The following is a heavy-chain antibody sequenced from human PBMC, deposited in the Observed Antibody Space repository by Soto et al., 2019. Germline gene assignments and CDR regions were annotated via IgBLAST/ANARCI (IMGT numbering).Heavy chain of an antibody. CDR1: GGSISSGGYY. Sequence: SETLSLTCTVSGGSISSGGYYWSWIRQHPGKGLEWIGYIYYSGSTYYNPSLKSRVTISVDTSKNQLSLKLSSVTAADTAVYYCARVRLGIIVFDPWGQGTLVTVSS. V-gene: IGHV4-31*03. J-gene: IGHJ5*02. CDR3: ARVRLGIIVFDP. CDR2: IYYSGST. D-gene: IGHD3-10*01.